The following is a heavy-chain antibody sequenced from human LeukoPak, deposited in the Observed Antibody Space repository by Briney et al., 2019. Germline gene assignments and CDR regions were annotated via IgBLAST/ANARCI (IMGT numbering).Heavy chain of an antibody. V-gene: IGHV1-18*01. D-gene: IGHD2-8*01. Sequence: GASVKVSCKASGYTFTSYGISWVRQAPGQGLEWMGWISAYNGNTNYAQKLQGRVTMTTDTSTSTAYMELRSLRSDDTAVYYCARVGYCTNGVCYDAFDTWGQGTMVTVSS. CDR3: ARVGYCTNGVCYDAFDT. CDR1: GYTFTSYG. CDR2: ISAYNGNT. J-gene: IGHJ3*02.